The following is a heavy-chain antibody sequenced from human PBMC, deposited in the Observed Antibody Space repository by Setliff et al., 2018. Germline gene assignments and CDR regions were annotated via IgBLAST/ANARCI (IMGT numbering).Heavy chain of an antibody. CDR3: ARATPHGYCSGGSCNPHFDY. CDR2: INPSGGST. Sequence: ASVKVSCKASGYTFTAYYIYWVRQAPGQGLEWMGIINPSGGSTSYAQKFQGRVTMTRDTSTSTVYMELSSLRSEDTAVYYCARATPHGYCSGGSCNPHFDYWGQGTLVTVSS. CDR1: GYTFTAYY. J-gene: IGHJ4*02. D-gene: IGHD2-15*01. V-gene: IGHV1-46*01.